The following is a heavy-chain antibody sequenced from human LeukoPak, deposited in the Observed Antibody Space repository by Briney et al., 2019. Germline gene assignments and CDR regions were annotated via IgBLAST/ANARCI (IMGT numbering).Heavy chain of an antibody. CDR3: ARAGLRAAAGTAPNY. J-gene: IGHJ4*02. CDR2: MNPNSGNT. D-gene: IGHD6-13*01. Sequence: EASVKVSCKASGYTFTSYGISWVRQAPGQGLEWMGWMNPNSGNTGYAQKFQGRVTTTRNTSISTAYMELSSLRSEDTAVYYCARAGLRAAAGTAPNYWGQGTLVTVSS. CDR1: GYTFTSYG. V-gene: IGHV1-8*02.